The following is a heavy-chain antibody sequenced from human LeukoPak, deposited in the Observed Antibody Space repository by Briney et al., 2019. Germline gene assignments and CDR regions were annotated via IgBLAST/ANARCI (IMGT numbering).Heavy chain of an antibody. CDR2: IWDDGSDK. V-gene: IGHV3-33*08. D-gene: IGHD6-6*01. Sequence: GGSLRLSCVASGFTFTNHGMHWVRQAPGKGLEWVASIWDDGSDKYSADSVKGRFTISRDNAKKSLYLHMNSLIAADTAVYYCARPLRSGSSGPDYWGQGTLVTVSS. CDR3: ARPLRSGSSGPDY. J-gene: IGHJ4*02. CDR1: GFTFTNHG.